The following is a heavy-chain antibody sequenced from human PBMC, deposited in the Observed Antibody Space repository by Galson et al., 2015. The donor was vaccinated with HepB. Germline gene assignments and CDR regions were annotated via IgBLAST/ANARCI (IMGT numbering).Heavy chain of an antibody. CDR2: ISYDGSNK. J-gene: IGHJ1*01. D-gene: IGHD2-15*01. V-gene: IGHV3-30-3*01. Sequence: SLRLSCAASGFTFSIYPMYWVRQAPGKGLEWVAVISYDGSNKYYADSVKGRFTISRDNSKNTLYLQMNSLSTEDTAVYYCVREHSTSGWWSPRYLQHWGQGTLVTVSS. CDR3: VREHSTSGWWSPRYLQH. CDR1: GFTFSIYP.